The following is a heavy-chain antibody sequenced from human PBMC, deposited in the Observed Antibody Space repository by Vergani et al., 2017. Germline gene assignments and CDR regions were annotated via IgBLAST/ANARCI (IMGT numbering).Heavy chain of an antibody. V-gene: IGHV4-39*01. CDR1: GMSISNHNYY. CDR3: ARLLRQLARNDFFDI. CDR2: IYDSRNN. J-gene: IGHJ3*02. D-gene: IGHD6-6*01. Sequence: QLQLQESGPRLVKPSETLSLTCSLSGMSISNHNYYWGRHRQPPGKGLEWIGRIYDSRNNNYSPSLKSRVSISVDTSKNQFSLNLTSVTAADTAVYYCARLLRQLARNDFFDIWGHGTLGTVAS.